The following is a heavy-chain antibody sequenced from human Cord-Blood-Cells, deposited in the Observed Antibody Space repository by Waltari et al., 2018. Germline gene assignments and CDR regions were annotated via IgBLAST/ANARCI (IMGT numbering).Heavy chain of an antibody. CDR2: INHSGST. Sequence: QVQLQQWGAGLLKPSETLSLTCAVYGGSFSGYSWSWIRQPPGKGLEWIGEINHSGSTNYNPSLKSRVTISVDTSKNQFSLKLSSVTAADTTVYYCARVRVGATDHDAFDIWGQGTMVTVSS. CDR1: GGSFSGYS. CDR3: ARVRVGATDHDAFDI. V-gene: IGHV4-34*01. D-gene: IGHD1-26*01. J-gene: IGHJ3*02.